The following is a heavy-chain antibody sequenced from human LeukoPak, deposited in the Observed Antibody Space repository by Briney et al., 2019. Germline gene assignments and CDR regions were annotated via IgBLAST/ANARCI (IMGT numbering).Heavy chain of an antibody. J-gene: IGHJ5*02. CDR2: IKEDGSEK. CDR1: GFTYSAYW. Sequence: GGSLRLSCAASGFTYSAYWMSWVRQAPGKGLEWVANIKEDGSEKYYVDSGKGRFTISRDNAKNSLYLQMNSLRAEDTAVYYCARATASNWFDPWGQGTLVTVSS. D-gene: IGHD2-21*01. V-gene: IGHV3-7*01. CDR3: ARATASNWFDP.